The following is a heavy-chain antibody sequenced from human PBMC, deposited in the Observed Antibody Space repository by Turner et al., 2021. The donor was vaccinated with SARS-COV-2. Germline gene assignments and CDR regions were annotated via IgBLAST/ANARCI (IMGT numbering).Heavy chain of an antibody. D-gene: IGHD5-18*01. CDR2: ISWKSGSI. Sequence: EVQLVVSGGVLVKPGVSWRLSCAASSFTFDDYDMHWVRQDPGKGLEWVSGISWKSGSIGYADSVKGRFTISRDNAKNSLYLQMNSLRAEDTALYYCAKDRGQLWPPRAGMDVWGQGTTVTVSS. J-gene: IGHJ6*02. V-gene: IGHV3-9*01. CDR1: SFTFDDYD. CDR3: AKDRGQLWPPRAGMDV.